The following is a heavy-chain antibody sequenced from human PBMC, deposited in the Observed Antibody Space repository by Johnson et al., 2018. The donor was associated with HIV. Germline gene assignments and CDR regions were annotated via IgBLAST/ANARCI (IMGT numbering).Heavy chain of an antibody. CDR3: ARGTYYYDTSAFDI. CDR2: INGDGSST. D-gene: IGHD3-22*01. J-gene: IGHJ3*02. CDR1: GFTFSSYW. V-gene: IGHV3-74*02. Sequence: EVQLVESGGGLVQPGGSLRLSCAASGFTFSSYWMHWVRQVPGQGLVWVSRINGDGSSTFYADSVKGRFTTSRDSAKNTVYLQMNSLRDEDTAVYYCARGTYYYDTSAFDIWGRGTMVTVSS.